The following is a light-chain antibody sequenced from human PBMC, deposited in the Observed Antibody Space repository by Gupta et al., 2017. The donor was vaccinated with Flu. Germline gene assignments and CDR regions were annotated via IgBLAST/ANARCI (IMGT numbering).Light chain of an antibody. CDR1: SSNIGSNT. Sequence: QSVLTQPPSASGTPGQRVTISCSGSSSNIGSNTVNCYQQLPGTAPKLLIYSNNQRPSGVPDRFSGSKSGTSASLAISGLQSEVEADYYCAAWDDSLNGWVFGGGTKLTVL. CDR2: SNN. CDR3: AAWDDSLNGWV. V-gene: IGLV1-44*01. J-gene: IGLJ3*02.